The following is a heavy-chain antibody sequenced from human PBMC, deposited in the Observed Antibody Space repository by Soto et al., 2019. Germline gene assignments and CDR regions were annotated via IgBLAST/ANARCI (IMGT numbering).Heavy chain of an antibody. J-gene: IGHJ1*01. D-gene: IGHD2-2*01. CDR2: INPSGTT. CDR3: ALAPAAHILH. CDR1: GGSLSAYY. Sequence: PSETLSLTCAVYGGSLSAYYWSWIRQPPGKGLEWIGEINPSGTTNYNPSLKSRVTISADTSKNQFSLKLSSVTAADTAVYHCALAPAAHILHWGQGTLVTVSS. V-gene: IGHV4-34*01.